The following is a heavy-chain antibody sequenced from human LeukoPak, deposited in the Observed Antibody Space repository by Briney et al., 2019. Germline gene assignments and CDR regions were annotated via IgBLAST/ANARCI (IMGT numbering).Heavy chain of an antibody. D-gene: IGHD2-2*01. CDR2: IGGST. J-gene: IGHJ4*02. Sequence: GGSLRLSCAASGFALSGYAMSWVRQAPGKGLEWVSAIGGSTYYADSVKGRFTISRDNSKNTLYLQMNSLGTEDTAVYYCAKGGARGVPAHFDYWGQGALVTVSS. V-gene: IGHV3-23*01. CDR3: AKGGARGVPAHFDY. CDR1: GFALSGYA.